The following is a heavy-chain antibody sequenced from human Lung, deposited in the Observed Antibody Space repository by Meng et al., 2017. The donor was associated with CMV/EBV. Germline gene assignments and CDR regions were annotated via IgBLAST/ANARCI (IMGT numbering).Heavy chain of an antibody. D-gene: IGHD2-2*02. CDR2: IRSKANSYAT. Sequence: GESLKISCAASGFTFSGSAMHWVRQASGKGLEWVGRIRSKANSYATAYAASVKGRFTISRDGSKNTAYLQMNSLKTEDTAVYYCTRPFYCSSTSCYKFRAFDIWXQRTMVTVSS. CDR1: GFTFSGSA. V-gene: IGHV3-73*01. J-gene: IGHJ3*02. CDR3: TRPFYCSSTSCYKFRAFDI.